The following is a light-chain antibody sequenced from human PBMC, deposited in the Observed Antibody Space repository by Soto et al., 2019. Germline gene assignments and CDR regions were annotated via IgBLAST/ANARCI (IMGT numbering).Light chain of an antibody. J-gene: IGKJ1*01. CDR1: QTVNANF. V-gene: IGKV3-20*01. Sequence: EIVLTQSPGTLSLSPGERATLYCRPSQTVNANFLAWYQQKPGQAPRLLIYGVSNRAPGIPDRFSGSGSGTDITLTISRLEPEDFAVYYCHQSGDSPTFGQGTKVDIK. CDR2: GVS. CDR3: HQSGDSPT.